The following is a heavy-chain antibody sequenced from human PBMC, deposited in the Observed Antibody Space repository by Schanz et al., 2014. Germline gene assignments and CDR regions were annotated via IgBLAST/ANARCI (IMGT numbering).Heavy chain of an antibody. Sequence: VQLVESGGGLVQPGGSLRLSCAASGFIFSTFGMQWVRQAPGKGLEWVAVIWYDGNKKYYADSVKGRFTISRDNSKNTLYLQMNSLRAEDTAVYYCARPIYDLWSGSFDYWGQGTLVTVSS. CDR3: ARPIYDLWSGSFDY. D-gene: IGHD3-3*01. CDR1: GFIFSTFG. V-gene: IGHV3-33*01. CDR2: IWYDGNKK. J-gene: IGHJ4*02.